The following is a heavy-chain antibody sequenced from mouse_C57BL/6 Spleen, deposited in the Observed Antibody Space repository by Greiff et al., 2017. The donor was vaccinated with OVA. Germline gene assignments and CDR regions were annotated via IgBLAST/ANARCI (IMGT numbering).Heavy chain of an antibody. CDR3: ARGIYYYGSSGYFDV. CDR1: GYTFTDYY. J-gene: IGHJ1*03. CDR2: INPNNGGT. Sequence: EVQLQQSGPELVKPGASVKISCKASGYTFTDYYMNWVKQSHGKSLEWIGDINPNNGGTSYNQKFKGKATLTVDKSSSTAYMELRSLTSEDSAVYYCARGIYYYGSSGYFDVWGTGTTVTVSS. V-gene: IGHV1-26*01. D-gene: IGHD1-1*01.